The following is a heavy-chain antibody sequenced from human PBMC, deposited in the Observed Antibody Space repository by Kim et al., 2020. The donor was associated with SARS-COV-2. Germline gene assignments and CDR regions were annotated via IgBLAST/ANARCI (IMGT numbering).Heavy chain of an antibody. CDR1: GFTFSSYW. Sequence: GGSLRLSCAASGFTFSSYWMSWVRQAPGKGLEWVANIKRDGSEQYYVDSVRGRFTISRDNAKNSLYLQMNSLRAEDTAVYYCARRITISGVPIRRYFDLWGRGTRVTVSS. D-gene: IGHD3-3*01. CDR3: ARRITISGVPIRRYFDL. J-gene: IGHJ2*01. V-gene: IGHV3-7*01. CDR2: IKRDGSEQ.